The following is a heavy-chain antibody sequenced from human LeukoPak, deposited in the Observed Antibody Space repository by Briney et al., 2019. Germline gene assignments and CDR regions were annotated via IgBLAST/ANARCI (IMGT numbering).Heavy chain of an antibody. CDR1: GFTVSSNY. CDR2: IYSGGRT. D-gene: IGHD6-19*01. V-gene: IGHV3-53*01. CDR3: AGGIGEQWMTQGGDYYYYYYMDV. J-gene: IGHJ6*03. Sequence: GGSLTLSCAASGFTVSSNYMTWVRQAPGEGLEWVSVIYSGGRTYYADSVKGRFTISRDNSKNTLHLQMNSLRAEDTAVYYCAGGIGEQWMTQGGDYYYYYYMDVWGKGTTVTVSS.